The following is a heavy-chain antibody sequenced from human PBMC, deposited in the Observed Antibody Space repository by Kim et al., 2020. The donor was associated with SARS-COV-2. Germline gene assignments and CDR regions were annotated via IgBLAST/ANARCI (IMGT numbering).Heavy chain of an antibody. CDR3: ARGPDFWSGYYSVGYYYMDV. D-gene: IGHD3-3*01. CDR2: IIPILGIA. Sequence: SVKVSCKASGGTFSSYAISWVRQAPGQGLEWMGRIIPILGIANYAQKFQGRVTITADKSTSTAYMELSSLRSEDTAVYYCARGPDFWSGYYSVGYYYMDVWGKGTTVTVSS. V-gene: IGHV1-69*04. J-gene: IGHJ6*03. CDR1: GGTFSSYA.